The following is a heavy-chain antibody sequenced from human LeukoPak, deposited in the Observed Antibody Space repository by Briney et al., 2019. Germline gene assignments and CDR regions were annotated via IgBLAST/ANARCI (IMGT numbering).Heavy chain of an antibody. Sequence: QPGGSLRLSCAASGFTFSGSAMHWVRQASGKGLEWVGRIRSKANSYATAYAASVKGRFTISRDDSTSIAYLQMNSLTTEDTAVYYCSRGSGWLSVYWGQGTLVTVSS. V-gene: IGHV3-73*01. CDR1: GFTFSGSA. D-gene: IGHD6-19*01. CDR3: SRGSGWLSVY. J-gene: IGHJ4*02. CDR2: IRSKANSYAT.